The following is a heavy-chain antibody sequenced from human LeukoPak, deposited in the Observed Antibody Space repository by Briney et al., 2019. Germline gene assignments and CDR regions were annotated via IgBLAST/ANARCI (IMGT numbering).Heavy chain of an antibody. CDR2: ISAYNGNT. Sequence: ASVKVSCTASGYTFTSYGISWVRQAPGQGLEWMGWISAYNGNTNYAQKLQGRVTMTTDTSTSTAYMELRSLRSDDTAVYYCASRRYDSSGYYSAEGAFDIWGQGTMVTVPS. D-gene: IGHD3-22*01. V-gene: IGHV1-18*01. CDR1: GYTFTSYG. J-gene: IGHJ3*02. CDR3: ASRRYDSSGYYSAEGAFDI.